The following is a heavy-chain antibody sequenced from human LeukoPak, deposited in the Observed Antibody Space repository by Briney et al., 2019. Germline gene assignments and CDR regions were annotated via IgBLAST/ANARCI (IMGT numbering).Heavy chain of an antibody. J-gene: IGHJ4*02. Sequence: GGSLRLSCAASGFTFSSWWMHWVRQAPGKGLAWVSRINTDGSSTSYADFVKGRFTIARDNAKNTLYLQMNSLRAEDTAVYYCARAAVGVAVGYWGQGTLVTVSS. CDR1: GFTFSSWW. V-gene: IGHV3-74*01. CDR3: ARAAVGVAVGY. CDR2: INTDGSST. D-gene: IGHD6-19*01.